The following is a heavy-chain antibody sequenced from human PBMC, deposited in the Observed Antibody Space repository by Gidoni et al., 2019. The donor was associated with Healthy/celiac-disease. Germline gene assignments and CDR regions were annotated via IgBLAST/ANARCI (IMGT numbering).Heavy chain of an antibody. V-gene: IGHV3-66*01. CDR3: ASRMLWFGELLPDSDGVDYYGMDV. J-gene: IGHJ6*02. D-gene: IGHD3-10*01. Sequence: SVKGRFTISRDNSKNTLYLQMNSLRAEDTAVYYCASRMLWFGELLPDSDGVDYYGMDVWGQGTTVTVSS.